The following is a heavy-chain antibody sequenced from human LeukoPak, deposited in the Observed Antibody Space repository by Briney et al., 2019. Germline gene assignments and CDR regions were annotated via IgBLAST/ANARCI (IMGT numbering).Heavy chain of an antibody. V-gene: IGHV3-30*04. CDR2: ISSDGSNG. CDR3: VREVTSGSFDS. J-gene: IGHJ4*02. CDR1: GFTFSNYA. D-gene: IGHD1-26*01. Sequence: PGRSLRLSCAASGFTFSNYAMHWVRQAPGRGLEWVTVISSDGSNGYYAGSVKGRFTISRDNSQSTLYVQMSSLRPEDTAMHYCVREVTSGSFDSWGQGTLVTVSS.